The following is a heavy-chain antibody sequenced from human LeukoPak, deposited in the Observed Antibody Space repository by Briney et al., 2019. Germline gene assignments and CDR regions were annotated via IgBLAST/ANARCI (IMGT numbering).Heavy chain of an antibody. CDR2: INPAGGST. CDR3: ARGRGVHDSHTYDYFDY. CDR1: GYTFIGYY. D-gene: IGHD3-22*01. J-gene: IGHJ4*02. V-gene: IGHV1-46*01. Sequence: GASVKVSCKASGYTFIGYYIHWLRQAPGQGLEWMGIINPAGGSTTYAQKFQGSRLTLTRDTSTSTVYMELSSLRSEDTAVYYCARGRGVHDSHTYDYFDYWGQGSLVTVSS.